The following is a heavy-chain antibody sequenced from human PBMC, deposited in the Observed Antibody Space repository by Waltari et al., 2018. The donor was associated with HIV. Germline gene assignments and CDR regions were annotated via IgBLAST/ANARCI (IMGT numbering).Heavy chain of an antibody. CDR2: IHYNGRT. Sequence: QFKLQESGPRLRKPSETLSITCPISGGSMNNSAYYGGWVRQPPGKGLEWIGNIHYNGRTFYNPSLQSRVTLSLDKSDNQFFLNFISVIAADTAVYYCARDSGLFMYDSRRAVLNWFDPWGQGLLVTVSS. J-gene: IGHJ5*02. CDR1: GGSMNNSAYY. V-gene: IGHV4-39*07. D-gene: IGHD3-9*01. CDR3: ARDSGLFMYDSRRAVLNWFDP.